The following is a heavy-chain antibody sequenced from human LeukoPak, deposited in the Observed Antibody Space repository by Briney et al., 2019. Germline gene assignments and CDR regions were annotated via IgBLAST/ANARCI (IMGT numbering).Heavy chain of an antibody. D-gene: IGHD1-20*01. Sequence: ASVKVSCKASGYTFTSYYMHWVRQAPGPGLEWMGIINPSGGSTSYAQKFQGRVAMTRDTSTSTVYMELSSLRSEDTAVYYCATNNWNLYSYGMDVWGQGTTVTVSS. CDR3: ATNNWNLYSYGMDV. V-gene: IGHV1-46*01. J-gene: IGHJ6*02. CDR2: INPSGGST. CDR1: GYTFTSYY.